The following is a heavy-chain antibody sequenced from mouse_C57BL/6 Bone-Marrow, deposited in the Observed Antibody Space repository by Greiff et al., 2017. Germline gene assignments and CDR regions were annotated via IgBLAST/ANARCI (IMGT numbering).Heavy chain of an antibody. Sequence: QVQLQQPGAELVMPGASVKLSCKASGYTFTSYWMHWVKQRPGQGLEWIGEIDPSDSYTNYNQKFKGKSTLTVDKSSSTAYMQRSSLTSEDSAVYYCAREGIYYGNSYYIDYWGQGTTLTVSS. V-gene: IGHV1-69*01. CDR2: IDPSDSYT. J-gene: IGHJ2*01. CDR1: GYTFTSYW. CDR3: AREGIYYGNSYYIDY. D-gene: IGHD2-1*01.